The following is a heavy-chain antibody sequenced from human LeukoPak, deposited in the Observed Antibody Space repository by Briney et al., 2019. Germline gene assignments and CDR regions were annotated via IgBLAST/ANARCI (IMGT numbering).Heavy chain of an antibody. J-gene: IGHJ4*02. CDR3: AREVYSYGHRPYYFDY. Sequence: GGSLRLSCAASGFTFSDYYMSWIRQAPGKGLEWVSYISSSGSTIYYADSVEGRFTISRDNAKNSLYLQMNSLRAEDTAVYYCAREVYSYGHRPYYFDYWGQGTLVTVSS. CDR2: ISSSGSTI. CDR1: GFTFSDYY. V-gene: IGHV3-11*01. D-gene: IGHD5-18*01.